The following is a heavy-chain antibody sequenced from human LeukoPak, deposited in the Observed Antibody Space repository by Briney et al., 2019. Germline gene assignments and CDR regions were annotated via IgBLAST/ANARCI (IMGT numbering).Heavy chain of an antibody. Sequence: GGSLRPSCAASGFXFSSYAMSWVRQAPGKGLEWVSAISGSGGSTYYADSVKGRFTISRDNSKNTLYLQMNSLRAEDTAVYYCAKDHTVVTPGYWGQGTLVTVSS. V-gene: IGHV3-23*01. CDR3: AKDHTVVTPGY. CDR1: GFXFSSYA. D-gene: IGHD4-23*01. J-gene: IGHJ4*02. CDR2: ISGSGGST.